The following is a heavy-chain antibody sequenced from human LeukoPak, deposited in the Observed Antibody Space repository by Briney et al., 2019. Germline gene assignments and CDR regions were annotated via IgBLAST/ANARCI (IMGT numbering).Heavy chain of an antibody. CDR2: IYYSGST. CDR1: GGSTSSYY. CDR3: ARWVYSSSSYDY. D-gene: IGHD6-6*01. J-gene: IGHJ4*02. Sequence: SETLSLTCTVSGGSTSSYYWSWIRQPPGKGLEWIGYIYYSGSTNYNPSLKSRVTISVDTSKNQFSLKLSSVTAADTAVYYCARWVYSSSSYDYWGQGTLVTVSS. V-gene: IGHV4-59*01.